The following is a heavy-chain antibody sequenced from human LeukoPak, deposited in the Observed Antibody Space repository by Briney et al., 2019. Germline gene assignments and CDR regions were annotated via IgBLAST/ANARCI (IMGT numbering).Heavy chain of an antibody. J-gene: IGHJ4*02. CDR1: GFTFSSYS. V-gene: IGHV3-48*02. Sequence: GGSLRLSCAASGFTFSSYSMDWVRQAPGKGLEWVSYISSSSRTIYYADSVKGRFTISRDSAKNSLYLQMNSLRDEDTAVYYCARDSYGDYGVDSWGQGTLVTVSS. CDR2: ISSSSRTI. CDR3: ARDSYGDYGVDS. D-gene: IGHD4-17*01.